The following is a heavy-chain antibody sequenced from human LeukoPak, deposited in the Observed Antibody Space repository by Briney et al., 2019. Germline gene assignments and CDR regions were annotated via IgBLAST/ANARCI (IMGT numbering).Heavy chain of an antibody. V-gene: IGHV3-21*06. D-gene: IGHD4-23*01. Sequence: GGSLRLSCAASGFTFSTYTMNWVRQAPEKGLEWVSYISTSSTYIYYADSVKGRFTISRDNAKNSVYLQMNSLRAEDTAVYYCARDAPYGGNFVGAFDIWGRGTMVTVSS. CDR1: GFTFSTYT. CDR2: ISTSSTYI. CDR3: ARDAPYGGNFVGAFDI. J-gene: IGHJ3*02.